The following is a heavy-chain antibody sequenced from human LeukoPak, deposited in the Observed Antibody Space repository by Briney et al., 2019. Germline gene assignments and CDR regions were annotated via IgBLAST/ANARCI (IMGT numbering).Heavy chain of an antibody. J-gene: IGHJ4*02. D-gene: IGHD3-22*01. CDR3: ARGSHYYDSSGYHYGIYY. Sequence: GGSLRLSCAASGFTFSSYWMHWVRQAPGKGLVWVSRINSDGSSTSYADSVKGRFTISRDNAKNTLYLQMNSLRAEDTAVYYCARGSHYYDSSGYHYGIYYWGQGTLVTVSS. CDR2: INSDGSST. V-gene: IGHV3-74*01. CDR1: GFTFSSYW.